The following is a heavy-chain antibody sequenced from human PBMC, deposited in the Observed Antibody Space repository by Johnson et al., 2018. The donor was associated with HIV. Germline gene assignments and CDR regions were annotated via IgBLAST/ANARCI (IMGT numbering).Heavy chain of an antibody. J-gene: IGHJ3*02. Sequence: VQLVESGGGLVKPGGSLRLSCAASGFTFSDYYMTWIRQAPGKGLEWVSYISRSGDIIRYADSVKGRFTISRDNAKNSLILQMNSLRDEDTAVYYCARRTVTALFDIWGQGTLVTVSS. D-gene: IGHD4-17*01. CDR2: ISRSGDII. V-gene: IGHV3-11*04. CDR3: ARRTVTALFDI. CDR1: GFTFSDYY.